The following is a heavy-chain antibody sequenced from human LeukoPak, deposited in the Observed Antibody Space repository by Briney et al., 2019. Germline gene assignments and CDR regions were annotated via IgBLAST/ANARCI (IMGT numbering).Heavy chain of an antibody. CDR3: AREGGFYSRYNWIDP. J-gene: IGHJ5*02. CDR2: IWYDGSNK. D-gene: IGHD4-11*01. Sequence: GGSLRLSCAASGFTFSSYGMHWVRQAPGKGLEWVAVIWYDGSNKYYADSVKGRFTISRDNSKNTLYLQMNSLRAEDTAVYYCAREGGFYSRYNWIDPWGQGTLVTVSS. V-gene: IGHV3-33*01. CDR1: GFTFSSYG.